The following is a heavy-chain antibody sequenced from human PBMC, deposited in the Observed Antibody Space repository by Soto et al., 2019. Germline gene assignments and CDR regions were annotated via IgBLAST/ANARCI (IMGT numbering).Heavy chain of an antibody. CDR2: ISAYNGNT. Sequence: GASVKVSCKASGYTFTSYGISWVRQAPGQGLEWMGWISAYNGNTNYAQKLQGRVTMTTDTSTSTAYMELRSLRSDDTAVYYCARNQWDLTAPDFDYWGQGTLVTSPQ. CDR3: ARNQWDLTAPDFDY. V-gene: IGHV1-18*01. D-gene: IGHD1-26*01. CDR1: GYTFTSYG. J-gene: IGHJ4*02.